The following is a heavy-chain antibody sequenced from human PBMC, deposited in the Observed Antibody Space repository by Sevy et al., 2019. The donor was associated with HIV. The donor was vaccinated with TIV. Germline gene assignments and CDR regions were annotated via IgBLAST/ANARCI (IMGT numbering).Heavy chain of an antibody. CDR3: ARGPDRAYDFYY. CDR2: INANSRGT. CDR1: GYTFTGYY. Sequence: ASVKVSCKASGYTFTGYYMHWVRQAPGQGLEWMGRINANSRGTNYAQKFQGRVTMTRDTSISTAYMELSRLRSDDTAVYYCARGPDRAYDFYYWGQGTLVTVSS. D-gene: IGHD5-12*01. V-gene: IGHV1-2*06. J-gene: IGHJ4*02.